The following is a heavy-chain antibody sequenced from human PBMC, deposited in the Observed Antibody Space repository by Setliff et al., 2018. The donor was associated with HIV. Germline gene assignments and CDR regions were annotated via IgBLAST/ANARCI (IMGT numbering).Heavy chain of an antibody. CDR3: ARGPSGGGFYYMDV. V-gene: IGHV4-59*01. J-gene: IGHJ6*03. CDR2: VFYTGSA. D-gene: IGHD2-15*01. Sequence: PGGSLRLSCVGSGFNFKNYNMNWVRQAPGKGLEWIGYVFYTGSATYNPSLKSRVSISVDRSTNRFSLMLHSVTAADTAVYYCARGPSGGGFYYMDVWGKGTTVTVSS. CDR1: GFNFKNYN.